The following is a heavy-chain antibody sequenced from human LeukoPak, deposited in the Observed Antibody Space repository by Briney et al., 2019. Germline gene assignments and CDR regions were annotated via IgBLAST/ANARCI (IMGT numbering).Heavy chain of an antibody. CDR1: GYTFTSYG. V-gene: IGHV1-18*01. CDR2: ISAYNGNT. J-gene: IGHJ4*02. D-gene: IGHD3-3*01. CDR3: ARDFITIFGVDSFDY. Sequence: ASVKVSCKASGYTFTSYGISWVRQAPGQGLERMGWISAYNGNTNYAQKLQGRVTMTTDTSTSTAYMELRSLRSDDTAVYYCARDFITIFGVDSFDYWGQGTLVTVSS.